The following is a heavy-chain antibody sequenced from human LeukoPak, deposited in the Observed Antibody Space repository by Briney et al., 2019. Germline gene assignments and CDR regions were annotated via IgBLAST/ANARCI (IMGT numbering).Heavy chain of an antibody. V-gene: IGHV3-21*01. CDR3: ARMYSSSQGHWFDP. Sequence: GGSLRLSCAASGFTFSSYSMNWVRQAPGKGLEWVSSISSSSSYIYYADSVKGRFTISRDNAKNSLYLRMNSLRAEDTAVYYCARMYSSSQGHWFDPWGQGTLVTVSS. D-gene: IGHD6-13*01. CDR2: ISSSSSYI. J-gene: IGHJ5*02. CDR1: GFTFSSYS.